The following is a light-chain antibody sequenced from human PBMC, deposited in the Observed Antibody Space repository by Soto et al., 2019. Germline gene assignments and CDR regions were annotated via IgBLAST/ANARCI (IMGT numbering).Light chain of an antibody. CDR2: SSS. CDR1: QSVSSTY. J-gene: IGKJ1*01. V-gene: IGKV3-20*01. CDR3: QQYRTSPPPWT. Sequence: ELVLTQSPGTLSLSPGDRATLSCRASQSVSSTYLAWYQQRPGQAPRLLIYSSSSRASGIPDRFSGSGSGTDFTLTISRLEPEDFAVYYCQQYRTSPPPWTFGQGTKVEIK.